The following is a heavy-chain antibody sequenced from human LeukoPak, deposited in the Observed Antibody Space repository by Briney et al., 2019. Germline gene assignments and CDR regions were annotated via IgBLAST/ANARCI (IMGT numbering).Heavy chain of an antibody. CDR1: GFTFSSYD. V-gene: IGHV3-15*01. CDR2: IKSKTDGGTT. J-gene: IGHJ3*02. CDR3: TTDEDGSGFDI. Sequence: GGSLRLSCAASGFTFSSYDMSWVRQAPGKGLEWVGRIKSKTDGGTTDYAAPGKGRFTISRNDSKNTLYLQMNSLKTEDTAVYYCTTDEDGSGFDIWGRGTMVTVSS.